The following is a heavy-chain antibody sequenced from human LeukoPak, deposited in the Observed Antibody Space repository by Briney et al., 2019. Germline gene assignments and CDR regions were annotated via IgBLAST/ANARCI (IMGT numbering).Heavy chain of an antibody. CDR3: AKSYCGGVCEFDY. J-gene: IGHJ4*02. Sequence: GGSLRLSCAASGFTFSSYGMHWVRQAPGRGLEWVAVISYDGSNKYYADSVKGRFTISRDNSKNSLYLQMNSLRAEDTAVYYCAKSYCGGVCEFDYWGQGTLVTVSS. CDR1: GFTFSSYG. CDR2: ISYDGSNK. V-gene: IGHV3-30*18. D-gene: IGHD2-21*02.